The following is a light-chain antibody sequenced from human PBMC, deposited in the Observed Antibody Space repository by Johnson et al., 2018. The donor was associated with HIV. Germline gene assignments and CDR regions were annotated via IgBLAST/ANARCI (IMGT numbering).Light chain of an antibody. CDR3: GTWDSSLSAGFYV. V-gene: IGLV1-51*01. CDR1: SSNIGNNY. J-gene: IGLJ1*01. CDR2: ENN. Sequence: QSVLTQPPSVSAAPGQKVTISCSGSSSNIGNNYVSWYQHLPGTAPKLLIYENNKRPSGIPDRFSDSKSGTSATLGITGLQTGDEADYYCGTWDSSLSAGFYVFGTGTKVTVL.